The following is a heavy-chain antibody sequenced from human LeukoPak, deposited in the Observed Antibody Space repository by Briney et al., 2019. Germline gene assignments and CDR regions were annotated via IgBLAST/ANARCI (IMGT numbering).Heavy chain of an antibody. CDR1: GYTFTSYG. J-gene: IGHJ4*02. CDR3: ARGDYYGSGSYYNDPIGDY. CDR2: TSAYNGNT. V-gene: IGHV1-18*01. Sequence: ASVKVSCKASGYTFTSYGISWVRQAPGQGLEWMGWTSAYNGNTNYAQKLQGRVTMTTDTSTSTAYMELRSLRSDDTAVCYCARGDYYGSGSYYNDPIGDYWGQGTLVTVSS. D-gene: IGHD3-10*01.